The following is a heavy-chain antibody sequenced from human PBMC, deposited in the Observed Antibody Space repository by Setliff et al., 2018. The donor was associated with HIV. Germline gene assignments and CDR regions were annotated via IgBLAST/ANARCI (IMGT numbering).Heavy chain of an antibody. J-gene: IGHJ4*02. V-gene: IGHV3-7*03. CDR2: TKYDGSES. CDR1: GLTFNRYW. Sequence: PGGSLRLSCVVSGLTFNRYWMSWVRQVPGKGLEWVSNTKYDGSESYYVDSVKGRFTISRDNAKNSLYLQMTSLTVEDTAVYYCARDSSAYAFDHWGQGTLVTVSS. CDR3: ARDSSAYAFDH. D-gene: IGHD3-22*01.